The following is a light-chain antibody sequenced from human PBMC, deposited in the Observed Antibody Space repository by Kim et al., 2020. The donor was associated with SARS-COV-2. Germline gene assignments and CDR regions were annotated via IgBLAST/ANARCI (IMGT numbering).Light chain of an antibody. CDR3: QAWDSSTVV. Sequence: SVSPGQTASITCSGDKVGDKYACLSQQTPGQSPVRVIYQDSKRPSGIPGRISGSTSANTATLTIGGTQAMDEADYYCQAWDSSTVVFGGGTKLTVL. CDR2: QDS. J-gene: IGLJ2*01. CDR1: KVGDKY. V-gene: IGLV3-1*01.